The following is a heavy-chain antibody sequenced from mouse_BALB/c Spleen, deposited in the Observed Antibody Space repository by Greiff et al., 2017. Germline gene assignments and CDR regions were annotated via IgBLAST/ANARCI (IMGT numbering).Heavy chain of an antibody. J-gene: IGHJ3*01. Sequence: EVQRVESGGGLVKPGGSLKLSCAASGFTFSSYAMSWVRQTPEKRLEWVATISSGGSYTYYPDSVKGRFTISRDNAKNTLYLQMSSLRSEDTAMYYCARHGNFAYWGQGTLVTVSA. V-gene: IGHV5-9-3*01. CDR3: ARHGNFAY. D-gene: IGHD2-1*01. CDR2: ISSGGSYT. CDR1: GFTFSSYA.